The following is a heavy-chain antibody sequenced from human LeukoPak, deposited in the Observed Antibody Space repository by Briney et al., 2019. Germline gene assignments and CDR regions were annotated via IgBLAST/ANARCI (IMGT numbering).Heavy chain of an antibody. Sequence: SETLSLTCTVSGGSISSYYWSWIRQPPGKGLEWIGYIYYSGSTNYNPSLKSRVTMSVDTSTNHFSLKLGSVTAADTAVYYCAGGIAVAATYWGQGTLVTVPS. CDR3: AGGIAVAATY. CDR1: GGSISSYY. CDR2: IYYSGST. V-gene: IGHV4-59*01. J-gene: IGHJ4*02. D-gene: IGHD6-19*01.